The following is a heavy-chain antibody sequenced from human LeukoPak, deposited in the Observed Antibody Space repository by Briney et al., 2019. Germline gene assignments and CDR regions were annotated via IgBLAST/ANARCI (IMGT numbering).Heavy chain of an antibody. Sequence: SETLSLTCTVSGGSISSYYWTWIRQPPGKGLEWIGYIYYSGNTDYNPSLKSRVTISVDTSKNQFSLKLTSVTAADTAAYYCARHSTWFDPWGQGTLVTVS. CDR2: IYYSGNT. J-gene: IGHJ5*02. CDR3: ARHSTWFDP. V-gene: IGHV4-59*08. CDR1: GGSISSYY.